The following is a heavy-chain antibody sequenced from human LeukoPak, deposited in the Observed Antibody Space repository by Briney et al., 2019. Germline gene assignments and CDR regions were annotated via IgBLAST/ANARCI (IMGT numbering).Heavy chain of an antibody. J-gene: IGHJ4*02. Sequence: PGGSLRLSCAASGFTFSSYAMSWVRQAPGKGLEWVSAISSSGGSTYYADSVKGRFTVSRDNSKNTLYLQMNSLRAEDTAVYYCAKACSSSSFRYYFDYWGQGTLVTVSS. D-gene: IGHD6-6*01. CDR1: GFTFSSYA. CDR3: AKACSSSSFRYYFDY. V-gene: IGHV3-23*01. CDR2: ISSSGGST.